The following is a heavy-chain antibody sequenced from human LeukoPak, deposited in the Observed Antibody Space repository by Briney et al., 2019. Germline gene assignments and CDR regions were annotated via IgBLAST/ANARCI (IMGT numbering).Heavy chain of an antibody. CDR1: GFTFSSYW. CDR3: AGIAVAGAEYNWFDP. Sequence: GGSLRLSCAASGFTFSSYWMSWVRQAPGKGLEWVANIKQDGSEKYYVDSVKGRFTISRDNAKNSLYLQMNSLRAEDTAVYYCAGIAVAGAEYNWFDPWGQGTLVTVSS. CDR2: IKQDGSEK. D-gene: IGHD6-19*01. V-gene: IGHV3-7*01. J-gene: IGHJ5*02.